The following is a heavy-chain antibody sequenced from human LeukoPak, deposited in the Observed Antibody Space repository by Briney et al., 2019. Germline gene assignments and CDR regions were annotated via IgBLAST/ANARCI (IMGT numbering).Heavy chain of an antibody. CDR2: IKQDGSEK. Sequence: GGSLRLSCAASGFTFSSYWMSWVRQAPGKGLEWVANIKQDGSEKYYADSVQGRFTISRDNSKNTLYLQMNSLRAGDTAVYYCARDANRARYFDYWGQGTLVTVSS. J-gene: IGHJ4*02. V-gene: IGHV3-7*01. CDR1: GFTFSSYW. CDR3: ARDANRARYFDY. D-gene: IGHD1-14*01.